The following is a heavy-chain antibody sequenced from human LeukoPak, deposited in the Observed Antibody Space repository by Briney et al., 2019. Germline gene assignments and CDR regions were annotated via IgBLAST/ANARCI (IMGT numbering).Heavy chain of an antibody. J-gene: IGHJ3*02. D-gene: IGHD2-15*01. CDR1: GYSFTSYW. CDR2: IYPGDSDT. CDR3: ARTVVVVAANDAFDI. V-gene: IGHV5-51*04. Sequence: GESLKISCKGSGYSFTSYWIGWVRQLPGTGLEWMGIIYPGDSDTRYSPSFQGQVTISADKPISTAYLQWSSLKASDTAIYYCARTVVVVAANDAFDIWGQGTMVTVSS.